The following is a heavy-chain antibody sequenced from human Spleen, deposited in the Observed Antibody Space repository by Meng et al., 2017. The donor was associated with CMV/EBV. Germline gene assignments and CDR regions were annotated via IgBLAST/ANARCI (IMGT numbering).Heavy chain of an antibody. CDR1: GFTFSSYA. V-gene: IGHV3-30*04. CDR3: AKVGSSTRPERD. D-gene: IGHD1-14*01. CDR2: ISYDGSNK. Sequence: GGSLRLSCAASGFTFSSYAMHWVRQAPGKGLEWVAVISYDGSNKYYADSVKGRFTISRDNSKNTLYLQMNSLRAEDTAVYYCAKVGSSTRPERDWGQGTLVTVSS. J-gene: IGHJ4*02.